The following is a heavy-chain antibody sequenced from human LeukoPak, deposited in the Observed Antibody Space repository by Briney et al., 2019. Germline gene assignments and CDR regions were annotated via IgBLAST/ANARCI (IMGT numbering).Heavy chain of an antibody. J-gene: IGHJ4*02. CDR3: ARALNGYSYGYYDY. CDR1: GFTFSSYW. D-gene: IGHD5-18*01. Sequence: PGGSLRLSCAASGFTFSSYWMSWVRQAPGKGLEWVANIKQDGSEKYYVDSVKGRFTISRDNAENSLYLQMNSLRAEDTAVYYCARALNGYSYGYYDYWGQGTLVTVSS. CDR2: IKQDGSEK. V-gene: IGHV3-7*01.